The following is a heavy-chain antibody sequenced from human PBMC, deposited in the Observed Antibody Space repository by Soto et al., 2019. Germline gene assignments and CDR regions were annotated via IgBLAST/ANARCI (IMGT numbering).Heavy chain of an antibody. J-gene: IGHJ6*02. Sequence: ASVKVSCKASGGTFSSYAISWVRQASGQGLEWMGGIIPIFGTANYAQKFQGRVTITADKSTSTAYMELSSLGSEDTAVYYCARVGGYAGYYYGMDVWGQGTTVTVSS. CDR3: ARVGGYAGYYYGMDV. CDR2: IIPIFGTA. D-gene: IGHD3-16*01. V-gene: IGHV1-69*06. CDR1: GGTFSSYA.